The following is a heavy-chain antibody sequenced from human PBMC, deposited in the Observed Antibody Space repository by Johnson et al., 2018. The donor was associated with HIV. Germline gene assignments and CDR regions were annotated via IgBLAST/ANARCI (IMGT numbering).Heavy chain of an antibody. Sequence: QVQLVESGGGVVQPGRSLRLSCAASGFTFSSYAMHWVRQAPGKGLEWVAVISYDGSNKYYADSVKGRFTISRDNSKNTLYLQMNSLRAEDPAVYYCARDRGIAARPFRYAFVIWGQGTMVTVSS. CDR3: ARDRGIAARPFRYAFVI. J-gene: IGHJ3*02. CDR2: ISYDGSNK. CDR1: GFTFSSYA. V-gene: IGHV3-30*04. D-gene: IGHD6-6*01.